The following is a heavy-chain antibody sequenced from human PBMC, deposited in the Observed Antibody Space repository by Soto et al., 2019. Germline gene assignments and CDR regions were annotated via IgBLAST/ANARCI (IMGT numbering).Heavy chain of an antibody. J-gene: IGHJ5*02. D-gene: IGHD3-9*01. V-gene: IGHV1-69*06. CDR1: GGTFSNYA. CDR3: ARYPNSLHHWFDP. CDR2: ITPIFDTT. Sequence: QIHLVQSGAEVKKPGSSVKISCKASGGTFSNYAISWVRQAPGQGLEWMGGITPIFDTTNYAQKFQGRLTITADTSTSTAYMELSGLRSDATTIYFCARYPNSLHHWFDPWGHRNLVTVSA.